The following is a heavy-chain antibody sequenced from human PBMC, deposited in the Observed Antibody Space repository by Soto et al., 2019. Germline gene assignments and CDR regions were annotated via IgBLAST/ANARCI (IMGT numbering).Heavy chain of an antibody. CDR1: GFTFSSYD. CDR3: AKGYSGSWYYFDY. D-gene: IGHD6-13*01. CDR2: ISYDGSNI. V-gene: IGHV3-30*18. J-gene: IGHJ4*02. Sequence: HPGGSLRLSCAASGFTFSSYDMHWVRQAPGKGLEWVAVISYDGSNIYYVDSVKGRFTISRDNSKNTLYLHMNSLRAEDTAVYYCAKGYSGSWYYFDYWGQGTLVTVSS.